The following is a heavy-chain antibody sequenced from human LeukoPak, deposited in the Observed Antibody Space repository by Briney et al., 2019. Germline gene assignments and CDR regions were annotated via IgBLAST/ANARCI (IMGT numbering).Heavy chain of an antibody. CDR3: TRDRGYNWFDP. Sequence: GGALRLSCAGSGFTFSGYEMTWVRQPPGKGLEWVANINEDGTVKNYVGSVKGRFTISRDNADNSLYLQMNSLRDDDTAVYYCTRDRGYNWFDPWGQGTLVTVSS. CDR1: GFTFSGYE. J-gene: IGHJ5*02. D-gene: IGHD3-16*01. V-gene: IGHV3-7*04. CDR2: INEDGTVK.